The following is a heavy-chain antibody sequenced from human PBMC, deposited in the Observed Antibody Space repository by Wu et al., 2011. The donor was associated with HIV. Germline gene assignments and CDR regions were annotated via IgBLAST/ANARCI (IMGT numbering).Heavy chain of an antibody. Sequence: QVQLVQSGAEVKKPGASVKVSCKVSGYTLTELSMHWVRQAPGKGLEWMGWMNPNSGNTGYAQKFQGRVTITRNTSITTAYMELSSLRSEDTAVYYCARGYTVVPAAMSEHRTPGYLGWFDPGAREPWSPSPQ. J-gene: IGHJ5*02. V-gene: IGHV1-8*03. CDR2: MNPNSGNT. CDR3: ARGYTVVPAAMSEHRTPGYLGWFDP. CDR1: GYTLTELS. D-gene: IGHD2-2*01.